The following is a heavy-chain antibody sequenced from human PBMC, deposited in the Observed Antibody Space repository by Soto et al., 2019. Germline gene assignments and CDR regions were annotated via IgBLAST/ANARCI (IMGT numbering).Heavy chain of an antibody. CDR3: ARYCGGDCYPYYGMDV. CDR2: INHSGST. CDR1: GGSFSGYY. Sequence: SETLSLTCAVYGGSFSGYYWSWIRQPPGKGLEWIGEINHSGSTNYNPSLKSRVTISVDTSKNQFSLKLSSVTAADTAVYYCARYCGGDCYPYYGMDVWGQGTTVT. V-gene: IGHV4-34*01. D-gene: IGHD2-21*02. J-gene: IGHJ6*02.